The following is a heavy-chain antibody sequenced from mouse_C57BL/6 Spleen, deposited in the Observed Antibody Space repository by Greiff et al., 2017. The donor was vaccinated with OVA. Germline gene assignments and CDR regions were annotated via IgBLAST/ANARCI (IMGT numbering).Heavy chain of an antibody. J-gene: IGHJ4*01. V-gene: IGHV1-63*01. CDR2: IYPGGGYT. CDR3: ARSTVVAYYYAMDY. Sequence: QVQLKQSGAELVRPGTSVKMSCKASGYTFTNYWIGWAKQRPGHGLEWIGDIYPGGGYTNYNEKFKGKATLTADKSSSTAYMQFSSLTSEDSAIYYCARSTVVAYYYAMDYWGQGTSVTVSS. CDR1: GYTFTNYW. D-gene: IGHD1-1*01.